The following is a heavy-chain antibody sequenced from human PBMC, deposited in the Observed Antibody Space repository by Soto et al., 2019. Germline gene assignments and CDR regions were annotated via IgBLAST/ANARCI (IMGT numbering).Heavy chain of an antibody. CDR2: IYPGASDT. Sequence: VEDLKLSWKGSGYSFTSYWIGWVRQMPGKGLEWMGIIYPGASDTRYSPSFQGQVTISADKSISTAYLQWSSLKASDTAMYYCERQGLFSFPLYGMDVWGQGTTVTVSS. V-gene: IGHV5-51*01. CDR3: ERQGLFSFPLYGMDV. D-gene: IGHD2-21*01. J-gene: IGHJ6*02. CDR1: GYSFTSYW.